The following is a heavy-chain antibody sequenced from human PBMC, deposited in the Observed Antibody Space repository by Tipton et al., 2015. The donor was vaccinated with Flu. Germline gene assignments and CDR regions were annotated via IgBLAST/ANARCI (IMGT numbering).Heavy chain of an antibody. V-gene: IGHV4-59*01. J-gene: IGHJ2*01. CDR1: GGSISSDY. CDR2: IYYSGST. Sequence: GLVKPSETLSLTCTVSGGSISSDYWSWIRQPPGKGLEWIGYIYYSGSTNYNPSLKSRVTISVDTSKNQFSLKLSSVTAADTAVYYCARAVRRRITMVRGEVPRWYFDLWGRGTLVIVSS. CDR3: ARAVRRRITMVRGEVPRWYFDL. D-gene: IGHD3-10*01.